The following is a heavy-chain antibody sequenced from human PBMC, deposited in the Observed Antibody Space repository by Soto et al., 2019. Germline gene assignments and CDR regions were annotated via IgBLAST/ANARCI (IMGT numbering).Heavy chain of an antibody. Sequence: GESLKISCKGSGYSFTSYWIGWVRQMPGKGLEWMGIIYPGDSETRYSPSCQGRVTISADKSITTAYLQWSSLKASDTAMYYCARVDYYDSGGYSGGLDYWGQGTLVTVSS. D-gene: IGHD3-22*01. J-gene: IGHJ4*02. CDR1: GYSFTSYW. V-gene: IGHV5-51*06. CDR3: ARVDYYDSGGYSGGLDY. CDR2: IYPGDSET.